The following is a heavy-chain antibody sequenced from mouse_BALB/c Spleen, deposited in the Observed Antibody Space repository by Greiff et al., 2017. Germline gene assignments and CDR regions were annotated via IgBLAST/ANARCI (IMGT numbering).Heavy chain of an antibody. D-gene: IGHD1-1*01. CDR3: ARARCGSSRYYCDY. CDR1: GFTFSDYY. CDR2: ISDGGSYT. Sequence: EVKVVESGGGLVKPGGSLKLSCAASGFTFSDYYMYWVRQTPEKRLEWVATISDGGSYTYYPDSVKGRFTISRDNAKNNLDLQMSSLKSEDTDMYYCARARCGSSRYYCDYWGQGTTLTVAS. V-gene: IGHV5-4*02. J-gene: IGHJ2*01.